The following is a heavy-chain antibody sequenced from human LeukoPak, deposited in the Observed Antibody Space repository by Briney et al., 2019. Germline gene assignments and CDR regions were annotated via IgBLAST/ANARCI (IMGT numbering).Heavy chain of an antibody. CDR2: INPSGGST. CDR1: GYTFIDYY. V-gene: IGHV1-46*01. CDR3: ARASGYFDAFDI. D-gene: IGHD3-3*01. Sequence: ASVKVSCKASGYTFIDYYMHWVRQAPGQGLEWMGIINPSGGSTSYAQKFQGRVTMTRDTSTSTVYMELSSLRSEDTALYYCARASGYFDAFDIWGQGTMVTVSS. J-gene: IGHJ3*02.